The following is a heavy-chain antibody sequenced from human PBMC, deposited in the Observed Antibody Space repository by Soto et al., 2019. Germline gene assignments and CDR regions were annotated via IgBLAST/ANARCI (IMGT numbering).Heavy chain of an antibody. D-gene: IGHD3-10*01. J-gene: IGHJ4*02. CDR1: GFTFSNAW. CDR2: IKSKTDGGTT. CDR3: TTDLWFGELLYPNDY. Sequence: NPGGSLRLSCAASGFTFSNAWMSWVRQAPGKGLEWVGRIKSKTDGGTTDYAAPVKGRFTISRDDSKNTLYLQMNSLKTEDTAVYYCTTDLWFGELLYPNDYWGQGTLVTVSS. V-gene: IGHV3-15*01.